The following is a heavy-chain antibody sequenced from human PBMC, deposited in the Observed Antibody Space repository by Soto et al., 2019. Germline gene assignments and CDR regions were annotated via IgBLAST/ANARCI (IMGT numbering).Heavy chain of an antibody. Sequence: ASVKVSCKASGYTFTSYYMHWVRQAPGQGLEWMGIINPSGGSTSYAQKFQGRVTMTRDTSTSTAYMELSSLRSEDTAVYYCAAPGRPTYYDILTGDDAFDIWGQGTMVTVS. CDR1: GYTFTSYY. V-gene: IGHV1-46*01. D-gene: IGHD3-9*01. CDR2: INPSGGST. CDR3: AAPGRPTYYDILTGDDAFDI. J-gene: IGHJ3*02.